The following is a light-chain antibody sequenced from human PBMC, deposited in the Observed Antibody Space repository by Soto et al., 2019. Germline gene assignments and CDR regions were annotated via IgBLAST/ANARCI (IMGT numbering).Light chain of an antibody. CDR2: DAS. CDR1: QSVSSY. CDR3: QQRSNWPLT. V-gene: IGKV3-11*01. Sequence: EIVLTQSPATLSLSPGERANLSFRARQSVSSYLAWYQQKPGQAPRLLIYDASNRATGIPARFSGSGSGTDFTLTISSLEPEDFAVYYCQQRSNWPLTFGGGTKVEIK. J-gene: IGKJ4*01.